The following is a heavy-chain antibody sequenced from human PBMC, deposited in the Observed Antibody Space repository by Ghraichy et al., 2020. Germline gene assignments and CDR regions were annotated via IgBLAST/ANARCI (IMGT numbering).Heavy chain of an antibody. V-gene: IGHV3-11*06. CDR1: GFTFSDYY. Sequence: GGSLRLSCAASGFTFSDYYMSWIHQAPGKGLEWVSYISSSGSYTNYIDSVKGRFTISRDNAKNSLYLQMNSLRAEDTAVYFCARITVGGYSYGLDYWGQGTLVTVSS. D-gene: IGHD5-18*01. CDR2: ISSSGSYT. J-gene: IGHJ4*02. CDR3: ARITVGGYSYGLDY.